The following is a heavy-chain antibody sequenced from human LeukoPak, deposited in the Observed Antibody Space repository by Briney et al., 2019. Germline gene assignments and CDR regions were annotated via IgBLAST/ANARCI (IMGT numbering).Heavy chain of an antibody. D-gene: IGHD2-2*01. J-gene: IGHJ4*02. CDR3: ATGGGYCSSTSCSALRY. Sequence: GASAKVSCKVSGYTLTELSMHWVRQAPGKGLEWMGGFDPEDGETIYAQKFQGRVTMTEDTSTDTAYMELSSLRSEDTAVYYCATGGGYCSSTSCSALRYWGQGTLVTVSP. V-gene: IGHV1-24*01. CDR2: FDPEDGET. CDR1: GYTLTELS.